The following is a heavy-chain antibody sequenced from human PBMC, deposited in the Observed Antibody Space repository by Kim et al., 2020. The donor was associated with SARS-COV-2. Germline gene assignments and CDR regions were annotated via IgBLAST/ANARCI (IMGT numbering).Heavy chain of an antibody. CDR2: VKGGNGDT. CDR3: ASRPFGTTSGLDP. D-gene: IGHD1-1*01. CDR1: GYTLTSHA. J-gene: IGHJ5*02. Sequence: ASVKVSCKASGYTLTSHAVHWVRQAPGQSLEWMGWVKGGNGDTKYSQNFQGRVTLTRDTSASTAYMELSSLKSEDTAVYYCASRPFGTTSGLDPWGQGTLVTVSS. V-gene: IGHV1-3*01.